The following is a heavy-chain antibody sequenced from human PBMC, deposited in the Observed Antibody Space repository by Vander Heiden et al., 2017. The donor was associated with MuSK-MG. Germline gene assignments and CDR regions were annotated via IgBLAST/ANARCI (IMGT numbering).Heavy chain of an antibody. CDR1: GFTFKNYA. CDR3: AKDLLQWDLVLMVYGSFDY. D-gene: IGHD2-8*01. J-gene: IGHJ4*02. V-gene: IGHV3-23*04. CDR2: ISGRGSRT. Sequence: EVQLVESGGGLVQPGGSLRLSCAASGFTFKNYAMGWVRQAPGKGLEWVSSISGRGSRTYYADSVKGRFIISRDSSDNTVYLQMNSVRAEDTAVYYCAKDLLQWDLVLMVYGSFDYWGQGTLVTVSS.